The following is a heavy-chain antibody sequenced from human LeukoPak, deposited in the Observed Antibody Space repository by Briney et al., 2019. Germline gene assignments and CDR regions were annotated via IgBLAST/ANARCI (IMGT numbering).Heavy chain of an antibody. J-gene: IGHJ4*02. CDR1: GGSIPISTYY. CDR3: ARVVTIFGVVIATMYFDY. V-gene: IGHV4-39*07. Sequence: PSETLSLTCTVSGGSIPISTYYWGWVRQPPGKGLEWIGSIYYSGTTKYDPSLKSRVTISVDNSNNKFSLRLSSVTAADTALYYCARVVTIFGVVIATMYFDYWGQGILVTVSS. CDR2: IYYSGTT. D-gene: IGHD3-3*01.